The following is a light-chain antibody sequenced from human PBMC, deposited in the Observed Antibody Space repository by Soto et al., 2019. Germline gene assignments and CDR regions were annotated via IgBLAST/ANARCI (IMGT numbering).Light chain of an antibody. J-gene: IGKJ2*01. CDR1: QSISSY. CDR3: QQSYSTPYT. Sequence: DIQMTQSPSSLSASVGDRVTITCRASQSISSYLNWYQQKPGKAPKLLIYAASSLQIGVPSRFSGSGSGTDFPLTISSLQPEDFATYYCQQSYSTPYTFGQGTKLEIK. V-gene: IGKV1-39*01. CDR2: AAS.